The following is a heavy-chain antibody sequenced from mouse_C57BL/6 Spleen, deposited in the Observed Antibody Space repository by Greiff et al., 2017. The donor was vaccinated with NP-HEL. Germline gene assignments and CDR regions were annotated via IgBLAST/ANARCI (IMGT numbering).Heavy chain of an antibody. CDR3: ARQGITTVVPFAY. D-gene: IGHD1-1*01. J-gene: IGHJ3*01. V-gene: IGHV5-6*01. CDR1: GFTFSSYG. CDR2: ISSGGSYT. Sequence: EVMLVESGGDLVKPGGSLKLSCAASGFTFSSYGMSWVRQTPDKRLAWVATISSGGSYTYYPDSVKGRFTISRDNAKNTLYLQMSSLKSEDTAMYYCARQGITTVVPFAYWGQGTLVTVSA.